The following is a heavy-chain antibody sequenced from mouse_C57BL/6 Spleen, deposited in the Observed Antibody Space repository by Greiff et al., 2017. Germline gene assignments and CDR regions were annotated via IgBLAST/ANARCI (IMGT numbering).Heavy chain of an antibody. D-gene: IGHD2-3*01. V-gene: IGHV14-4*01. CDR2: IDPEIGDT. CDR3: SSFDGNYCDI. J-gene: IGHJ2*01. Sequence: EVQLQQSGAELVRPGASVKLSCTASGFNIKDDYIHWVKQRPEQGLEWIGWIDPEIGDTEYASKFQGKATITSDTSSNTAYLPLSSLTSEETAVYYCSSFDGNYCDIGGQGTPLSVAA. CDR1: GFNIKDDY.